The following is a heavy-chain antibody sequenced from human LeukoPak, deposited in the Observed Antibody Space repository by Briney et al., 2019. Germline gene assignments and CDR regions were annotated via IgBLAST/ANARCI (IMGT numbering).Heavy chain of an antibody. CDR1: GFTFSSFG. D-gene: IGHD3-10*01. J-gene: IGHJ4*02. CDR2: ISYDGNNK. V-gene: IGHV3-30*18. CDR3: AKDLGSGSFHLNAFDS. Sequence: GGSLRLSCAASGFTFSSFGMHWVRQAPGKGLEWVALISYDGNNKYYPDSAKGRFTISRDNSKNTLYLQMNSLRADDTAVYYCAKDLGSGSFHLNAFDSWGQGTLVTVSS.